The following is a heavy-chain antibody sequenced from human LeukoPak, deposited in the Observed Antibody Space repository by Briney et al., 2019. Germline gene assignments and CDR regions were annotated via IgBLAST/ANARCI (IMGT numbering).Heavy chain of an antibody. Sequence: PGGSLRLSCAASGFTFSSYWMSWVRQAPGKGLEWVANIKQDGSEKYYVDSVKGRFTISRDNAKNSLYLQMNSLRAEDTAVYYCASKPWCSSTSCYYFDYWGQGTLVTVSS. CDR1: GFTFSSYW. CDR2: IKQDGSEK. J-gene: IGHJ4*02. V-gene: IGHV3-7*01. D-gene: IGHD2-2*01. CDR3: ASKPWCSSTSCYYFDY.